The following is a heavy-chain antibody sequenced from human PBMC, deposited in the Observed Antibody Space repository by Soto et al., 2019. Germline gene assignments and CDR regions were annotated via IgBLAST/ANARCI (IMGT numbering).Heavy chain of an antibody. V-gene: IGHV4-31*02. CDR1: DDSITGVGYF. J-gene: IGHJ4*02. D-gene: IGHD3-10*01. Sequence: QVQLQESGPGLVKPSQTLTLTCTVSDDSITGVGYFWTWIRQLPGKGREWLGSTYYRGKSFYNPSLKTRETISLDPSQRRVSLRATSVTAADTAIYFCARGGSGTYHVWGQGTLVIVSS. CDR3: ARGGSGTYHV. CDR2: TYYRGKS.